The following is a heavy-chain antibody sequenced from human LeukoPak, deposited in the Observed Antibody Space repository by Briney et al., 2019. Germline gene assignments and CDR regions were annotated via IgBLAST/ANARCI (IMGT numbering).Heavy chain of an antibody. CDR1: GFTVSSSY. CDR3: ARVAYSGSYSGY. Sequence: PGGSLRLSCAASGFTVSSSYMSWVRQAPGKGLEWVSYISSSSSTIYYADSVKGRFTISRDNAKNSLYLQMNSLRAEDTAVYYCARVAYSGSYSGYWGQGTLVTVSS. D-gene: IGHD1-26*01. J-gene: IGHJ4*02. V-gene: IGHV3-48*01. CDR2: ISSSSSTI.